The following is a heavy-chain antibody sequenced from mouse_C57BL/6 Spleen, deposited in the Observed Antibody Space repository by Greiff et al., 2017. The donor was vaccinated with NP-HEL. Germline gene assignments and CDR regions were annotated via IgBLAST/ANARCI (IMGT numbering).Heavy chain of an antibody. J-gene: IGHJ3*01. CDR2: INPNNGGT. CDR1: GYTFTDYY. D-gene: IGHD2-3*01. CDR3: AQDGYYEGFAY. Sequence: VQLQQSGPELVKPGASVKISCKASGYTFTDYYMNWVKQSHGKSLEWIGDINPNNGGTSYNQKFKGKATLTVDKSSSTAYMELRSLTSEDSAVYYCAQDGYYEGFAYWGQGTLVTVSA. V-gene: IGHV1-26*01.